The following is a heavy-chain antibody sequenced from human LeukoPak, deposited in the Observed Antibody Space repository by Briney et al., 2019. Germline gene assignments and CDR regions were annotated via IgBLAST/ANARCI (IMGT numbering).Heavy chain of an antibody. CDR3: ARDGAAAGPDY. V-gene: IGHV4-34*01. CDR1: GGSFSGYY. J-gene: IGHJ4*02. CDR2: INHSGST. Sequence: SETLSLTCAVYGGSFSGYYWSWIRQPPGKGLEWIGEINHSGSTNYNPSLKSRVTISVDTSKNQFSLKLSSVTAADTAVYYCARDGAAAGPDYWGQGTLVTVSS. D-gene: IGHD6-13*01.